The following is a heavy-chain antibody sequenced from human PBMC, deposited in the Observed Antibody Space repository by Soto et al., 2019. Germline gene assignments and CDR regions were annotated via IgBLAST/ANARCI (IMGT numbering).Heavy chain of an antibody. D-gene: IGHD3-3*01. CDR2: IYYSGST. V-gene: IGHV4-39*01. Sequence: SETLSLTCTVSGGSISSSSYYWGWIRQPPGKGLEWIGSIYYSGSTYYNPSLKSRVTISVDTSKNQFSLKLSSVTAADTAVYYCARQVSITIFGLVPAFDYWG. CDR1: GGSISSSSYY. CDR3: ARQVSITIFGLVPAFDY. J-gene: IGHJ4*01.